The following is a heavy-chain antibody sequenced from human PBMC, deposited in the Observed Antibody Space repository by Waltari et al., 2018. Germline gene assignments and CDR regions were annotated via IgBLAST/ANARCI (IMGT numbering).Heavy chain of an antibody. Sequence: VQMVQSGAEVKKPGSSVKVSCKDSGATSTNHALSWVRQAPGQGLEWTGGIMPISGNLNHAQKFQGRVTFTADESTTTAYMELSSLKSDDTAIYYCARDLLAMGYYYHMDVWGNGTTVTVSS. D-gene: IGHD3-3*02. CDR1: GATSTNHA. CDR2: IMPISGNL. CDR3: ARDLLAMGYYYHMDV. V-gene: IGHV1-69*01. J-gene: IGHJ6*03.